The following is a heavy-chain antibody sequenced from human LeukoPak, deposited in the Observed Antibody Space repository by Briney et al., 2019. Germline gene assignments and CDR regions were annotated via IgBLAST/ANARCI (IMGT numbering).Heavy chain of an antibody. Sequence: SETLSLTCTVSGGSVSSGSYYWSWIRQPPGKGLEWIGYIYYSGSTNYNPSLKSRVTISVDTSKNQFSLKLSSVTAADTAVYYCARVWAAAGTGYFQHWGQGTLVTVSS. CDR2: IYYSGST. CDR3: ARVWAAAGTGYFQH. D-gene: IGHD6-13*01. V-gene: IGHV4-61*01. J-gene: IGHJ1*01. CDR1: GGSVSSGSYY.